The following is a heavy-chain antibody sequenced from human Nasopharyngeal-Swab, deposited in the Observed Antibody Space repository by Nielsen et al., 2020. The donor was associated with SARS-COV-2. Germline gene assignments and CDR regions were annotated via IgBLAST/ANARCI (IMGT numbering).Heavy chain of an antibody. J-gene: IGHJ3*02. Sequence: GESLKISCAASGFTFDDYGMSWVRQAPGKGLEWVSGINWNGGSTYYADSVKGRFTISRDNSKNTLYLQMNSLRAEDTAVYYCAKDATRMIVVVITVLAFDIWGQGTMVTVSS. V-gene: IGHV3-20*04. CDR1: GFTFDDYG. CDR2: INWNGGST. CDR3: AKDATRMIVVVITVLAFDI. D-gene: IGHD3-22*01.